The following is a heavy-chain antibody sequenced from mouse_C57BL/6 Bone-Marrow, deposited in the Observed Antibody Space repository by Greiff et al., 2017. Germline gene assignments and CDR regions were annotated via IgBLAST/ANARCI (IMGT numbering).Heavy chain of an antibody. CDR3: VTGPSFAY. Sequence: QVQLQQPGAELVKPGASVKLSCKASGYTFTSYWLQWVKQRPGQGLEWIGEIDPSDSYTNYNQKLKGKATLTVDTSSSTAYMQLSSLTSEDSAVCYCVTGPSFAYWGQGTLVTVSA. CDR1: GYTFTSYW. D-gene: IGHD4-1*01. J-gene: IGHJ3*01. V-gene: IGHV1-50*01. CDR2: IDPSDSYT.